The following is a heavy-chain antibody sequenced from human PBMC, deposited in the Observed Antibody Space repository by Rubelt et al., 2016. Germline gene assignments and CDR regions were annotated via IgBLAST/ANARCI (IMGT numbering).Heavy chain of an antibody. D-gene: IGHD1-1*01. CDR3: ARSLDDELPTFKAFDV. Sequence: QVQLQESGPGLVKPSGTLSLTCSVSGGSMKSFYWSWIRQPPGKGLEWIGFIYSSGTASYNPSLRNRVTLSIDTSENQFSRGLSSVPAADTAVYYCARSLDDELPTFKAFDVWGPGTKVTVSS. V-gene: IGHV4-4*09. CDR1: GGSMKSFY. J-gene: IGHJ3*01. CDR2: IYSSGTA.